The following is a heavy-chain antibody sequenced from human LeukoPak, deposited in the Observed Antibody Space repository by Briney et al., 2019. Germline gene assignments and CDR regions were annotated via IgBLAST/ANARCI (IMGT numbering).Heavy chain of an antibody. CDR1: GYTFSSYG. CDR2: IIPILGIA. CDR3: ATMVRGVIQLDY. V-gene: IGHV1-69*04. Sequence: SVKVSCKTSGYTFSSYGITWVRQAPGQGLEWMGRIIPILGIANYAQKFQGRVTITADKSTSTAYMELSSLRSEDTAVYYCATMVRGVIQLDYWGQGTLVTVSS. J-gene: IGHJ4*02. D-gene: IGHD3-10*01.